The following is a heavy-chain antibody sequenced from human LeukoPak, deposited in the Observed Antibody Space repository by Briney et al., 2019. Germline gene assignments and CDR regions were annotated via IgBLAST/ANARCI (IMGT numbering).Heavy chain of an antibody. J-gene: IGHJ6*02. CDR1: GFTVSSNY. CDR3: ASPYCSSTSCYPSYYYYGMDV. CDR2: IYSGGST. D-gene: IGHD2-2*01. V-gene: IGHV3-53*05. Sequence: GGSLRLSCAASGFTVSSNYMSWVRQAPGKGLEWVSVIYSGGSTYYADSVKGRFTISRDNSKNTLYLQMNSLRAEDTAVYYCASPYCSSTSCYPSYYYYGMDVWGQGTTVTVSS.